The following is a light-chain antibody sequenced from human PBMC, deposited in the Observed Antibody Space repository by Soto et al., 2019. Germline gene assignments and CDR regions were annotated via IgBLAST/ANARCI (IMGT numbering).Light chain of an antibody. CDR2: EVS. CDR3: GSYAGSHAYF. J-gene: IGLJ1*01. CDR1: SSDVGGYNY. Sequence: QSALTQPPSASGSPGQSVTISCTGTSSDVGGYNYVSWYQQHPGKAPKLMIYEVSKRPSGIPERFSGSKSGNTASLTVSGLQAEDEADSYCGSYAGSHAYFFGTVTKLTVL. V-gene: IGLV2-8*01.